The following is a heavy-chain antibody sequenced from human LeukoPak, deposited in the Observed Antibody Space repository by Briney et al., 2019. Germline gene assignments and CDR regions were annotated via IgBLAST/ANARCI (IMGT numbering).Heavy chain of an antibody. CDR3: ARLPVSGTHFDT. CDR1: GYSFTDFW. D-gene: IGHD1-7*01. CDR2: IYPSDTDT. V-gene: IGHV5-51*01. J-gene: IGHJ4*02. Sequence: GESLKISCTGSGYSFTDFWIGWVRQMPGEGLEWMGMIYPSDTDTKYSPSSRGQVTISADKSTSTAYLHWNSLKASDSAIYYCARLPVSGTHFDTWGRGTLVTVSS.